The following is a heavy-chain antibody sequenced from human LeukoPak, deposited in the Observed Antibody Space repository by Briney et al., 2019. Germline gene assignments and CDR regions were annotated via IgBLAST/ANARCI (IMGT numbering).Heavy chain of an antibody. CDR1: GLTFSSYA. V-gene: IGHV3-23*01. Sequence: LPGGSLRLSCAASGLTFSSYAMSWVRQAPGKGLEWVSAISGSGGSTYYADSVKGRFTISRDNSKNTLYLQMNSLRAEDTAVYYCARGGYYDSSGPTWDWFDPWGQGTLVTVSS. CDR3: ARGGYYDSSGPTWDWFDP. CDR2: ISGSGGST. D-gene: IGHD3-22*01. J-gene: IGHJ5*02.